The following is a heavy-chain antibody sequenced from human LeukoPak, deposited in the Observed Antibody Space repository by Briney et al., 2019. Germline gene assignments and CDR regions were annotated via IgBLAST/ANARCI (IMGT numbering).Heavy chain of an antibody. D-gene: IGHD3-16*02. J-gene: IGHJ4*02. Sequence: SETLSLTCTVSGGSISSSSYYWGWIRQPPGKGLEWIGSIYYSGSTYYNPSLKSRVTISVGTSKNQFSLKLSSVTAADTAVYYCARGFADYVWGSYRYSYYFDYWGQGTLVTVSS. CDR1: GGSISSSSYY. CDR2: IYYSGST. CDR3: ARGFADYVWGSYRYSYYFDY. V-gene: IGHV4-39*07.